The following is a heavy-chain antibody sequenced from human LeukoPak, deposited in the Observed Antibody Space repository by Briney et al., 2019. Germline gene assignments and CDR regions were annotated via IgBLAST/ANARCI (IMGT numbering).Heavy chain of an antibody. CDR3: ARADFWSGYRFDY. D-gene: IGHD3-3*01. J-gene: IGHJ4*02. Sequence: SETLSLTCTVSGGSISSYYWSWIRQPAGKGLEWIGRIYTSGSTDYNPSLKSRVTMSVDKSKNRLSLKLSSVTAADTAVYYCARADFWSGYRFDYWGQGTLVTVSS. CDR2: IYTSGST. CDR1: GGSISSYY. V-gene: IGHV4-4*07.